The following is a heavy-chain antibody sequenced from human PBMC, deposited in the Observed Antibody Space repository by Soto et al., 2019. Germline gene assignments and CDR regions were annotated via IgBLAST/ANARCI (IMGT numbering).Heavy chain of an antibody. J-gene: IGHJ4*02. CDR2: IYHSGST. D-gene: IGHD6-19*01. CDR3: ASTRTRIAVAGSKLYYFDY. CDR1: GGSISISNW. Sequence: QLKRQESAPGLWNLSGTRSLPCPVSGGSISISNWWGWFRQPPGKGLEGMGEIYHSGSTNYNPSLKSRVTISVDKSKNQFSLKLSSVTAADTAVYYCASTRTRIAVAGSKLYYFDYWGQGTLVTVSS. V-gene: IGHV4-4*02.